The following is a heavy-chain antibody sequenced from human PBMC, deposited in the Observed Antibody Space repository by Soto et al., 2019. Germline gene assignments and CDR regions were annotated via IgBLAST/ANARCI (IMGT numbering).Heavy chain of an antibody. Sequence: EVLLLESGGGLVQPGGSLRLSCAASGFTFSNYDMGWVRQAPGKGLELVSFISGSGSGPYYADSVKGLFTISRDNAENTLYLQMNSLRVEDTAVYCCAKLQRWRALDYWGQGTLVTVSS. V-gene: IGHV3-23*01. D-gene: IGHD6-13*01. CDR2: ISGSGSGP. CDR3: AKLQRWRALDY. CDR1: GFTFSNYD. J-gene: IGHJ4*02.